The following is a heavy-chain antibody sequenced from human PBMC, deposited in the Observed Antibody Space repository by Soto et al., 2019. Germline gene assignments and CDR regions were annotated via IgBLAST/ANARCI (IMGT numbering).Heavy chain of an antibody. D-gene: IGHD3-10*01. CDR2: IILIFGTA. Sequence: SVKVSCKASGGTFSSYAISWVRQAPGQGLEWMGGIILIFGTANYAQKFQGRVTITADKSTSTAYMELSSLRSEDTAVYYCARDTAYDYYGSGSPYYYGMDVWGQGTTVTVSS. CDR1: GGTFSSYA. V-gene: IGHV1-69*06. J-gene: IGHJ6*02. CDR3: ARDTAYDYYGSGSPYYYGMDV.